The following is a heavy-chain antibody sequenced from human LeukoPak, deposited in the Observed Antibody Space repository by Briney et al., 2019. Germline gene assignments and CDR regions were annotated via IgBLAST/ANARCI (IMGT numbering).Heavy chain of an antibody. CDR2: ISYDESNK. CDR3: AITDSSGYYQRGDAFDI. CDR1: GFTFSSYS. V-gene: IGHV3-30*03. J-gene: IGHJ3*02. D-gene: IGHD3-22*01. Sequence: GGSLRLSCVASGFTFSSYSMNWVRQAPGKGLEWVAVISYDESNKYYADSVKGRFTISRDNSKNTLYLQMNRLRAEDTAVYYCAITDSSGYYQRGDAFDIWGQGTMVPVSS.